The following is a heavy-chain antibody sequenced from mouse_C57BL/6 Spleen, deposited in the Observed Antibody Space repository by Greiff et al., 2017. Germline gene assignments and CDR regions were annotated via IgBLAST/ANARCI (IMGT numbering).Heavy chain of an antibody. D-gene: IGHD3-2*02. V-gene: IGHV1-15*01. Sequence: VQLQQSGAELVRPGASVTLSCKASGYTFTDYEMHWVKQTPVHGLEWIGAIDPETGGTAYNQKFKGKAILTADKSSSTAYMELRSLTSEDSAVYYCTRSRDSSGYRAWFAYWGQGTLVTVSA. CDR1: GYTFTDYE. J-gene: IGHJ3*01. CDR3: TRSRDSSGYRAWFAY. CDR2: IDPETGGT.